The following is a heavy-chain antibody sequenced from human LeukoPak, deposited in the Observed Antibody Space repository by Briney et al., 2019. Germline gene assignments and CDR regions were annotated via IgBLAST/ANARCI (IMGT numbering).Heavy chain of an antibody. CDR3: ATLYSYGYFDY. Sequence: ASVKVSCKASGYTFTGYYMHWVRQAPGQGLEWMGRINPNSGDTNYAQKFQGRVTMTRDTSISTAYMELSRLRSDDTAVYYCATLYSYGYFDYWGQGTLVTVSS. CDR2: INPNSGDT. CDR1: GYTFTGYY. J-gene: IGHJ4*02. D-gene: IGHD5-18*01. V-gene: IGHV1-2*06.